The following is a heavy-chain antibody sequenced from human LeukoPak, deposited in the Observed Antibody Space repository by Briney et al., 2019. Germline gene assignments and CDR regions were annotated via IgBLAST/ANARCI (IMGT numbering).Heavy chain of an antibody. CDR2: IYYSGST. J-gene: IGHJ4*02. Sequence: PSETLSLTCTVSGGSIGSYYWTWIRQPPGKGLEWIAYIYYSGSTNYNPSLKSRVTISVDTSKNQFSLKLSSVTAADTAVYYCASAPYSGSYYGYFDYWGQGTLVTVSS. D-gene: IGHD1-26*01. CDR1: GGSIGSYY. CDR3: ASAPYSGSYYGYFDY. V-gene: IGHV4-59*08.